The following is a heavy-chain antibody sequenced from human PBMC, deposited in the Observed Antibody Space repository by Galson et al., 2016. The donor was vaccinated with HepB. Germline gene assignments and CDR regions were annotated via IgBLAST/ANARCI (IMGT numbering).Heavy chain of an antibody. Sequence: GLEWVSIIYSGGETYYADSVKGRFTISRDNAKNTLHLQMNSLRAEDTAVYYCARGLGGGDDYWGQGTLVTVSS. V-gene: IGHV3-53*03. J-gene: IGHJ4*02. CDR2: IYSGGET. CDR3: ARGLGGGDDY. D-gene: IGHD2-21*01.